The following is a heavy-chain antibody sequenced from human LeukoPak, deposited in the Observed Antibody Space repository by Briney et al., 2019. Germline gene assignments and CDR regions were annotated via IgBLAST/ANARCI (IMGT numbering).Heavy chain of an antibody. J-gene: IGHJ3*02. CDR2: IIPILGIA. CDR3: ARADYYGAGSPTADAFDI. V-gene: IGHV1-69*10. D-gene: IGHD3-10*01. Sequence: SVKVSCKASVGTFSSYAFSWVRQAPGQGLEWMGRIIPILGIANYAQKFQGRVTITADKSTSTAYMELSSLRSEDTAVYYCARADYYGAGSPTADAFDIWGQGTMVTVSS. CDR1: VGTFSSYA.